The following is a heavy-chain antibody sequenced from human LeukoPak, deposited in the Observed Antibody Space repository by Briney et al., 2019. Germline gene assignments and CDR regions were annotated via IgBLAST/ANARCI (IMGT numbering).Heavy chain of an antibody. D-gene: IGHD6-19*01. CDR2: ISHDGAAV. Sequence: GTSLRLSCAVTGFTIANHGMHWVRQAPGKGLEWVAMISHDGAAVYYGDSVKGRLTISRDNSNNTLYLQMNSLRVEDTAVYYCAKDWGSSGWYNWFDPWGQGTLVTVSS. CDR3: AKDWGSSGWYNWFDP. J-gene: IGHJ5*02. V-gene: IGHV3-30*18. CDR1: GFTIANHG.